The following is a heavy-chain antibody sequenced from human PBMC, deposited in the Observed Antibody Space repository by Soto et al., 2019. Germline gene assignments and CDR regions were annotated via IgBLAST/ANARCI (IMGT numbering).Heavy chain of an antibody. D-gene: IGHD5-18*01. V-gene: IGHV3-33*01. Sequence: GGSLRLSCAASGFTFSSYGMHWVRQAPGKGLEWVAVIWYDGSNKYYADSVKGRFTISRDNSKNTLYLQMNSLRAEDTAVYYCARDLGTAMDTNFDYWGQGTLVTVSS. CDR1: GFTFSSYG. J-gene: IGHJ4*02. CDR2: IWYDGSNK. CDR3: ARDLGTAMDTNFDY.